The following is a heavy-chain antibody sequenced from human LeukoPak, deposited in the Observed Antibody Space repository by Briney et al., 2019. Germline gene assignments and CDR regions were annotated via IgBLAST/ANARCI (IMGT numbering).Heavy chain of an antibody. V-gene: IGHV3-74*01. CDR1: GFTFSSYG. CDR3: ARASYDILTGSLTPYYHYYYMDV. D-gene: IGHD3-9*01. CDR2: INSDGSST. Sequence: GGSLRLSCVASGFTFSSYGMHWVRQAPGKGLVWVSRINSDGSSTSYADSVKGRFTISRDNAKNTLYLQMNSLRAEDTAVYYCARASYDILTGSLTPYYHYYYMDVWGKGTTVTISS. J-gene: IGHJ6*03.